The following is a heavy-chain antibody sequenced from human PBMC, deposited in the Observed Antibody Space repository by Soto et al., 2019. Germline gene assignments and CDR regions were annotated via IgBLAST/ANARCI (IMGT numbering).Heavy chain of an antibody. J-gene: IGHJ6*02. Sequence: GASVKVSCKASGYTFTSYDINWVRQATGQGLEWMGWMNPNSGNTGYAQKFQGRVTMTRNTSISTAYMELSSLRSEDTAVYYCARGGVDDDFWSGYFISHYYYYYGMDVWGQGTTVTVSS. V-gene: IGHV1-8*01. CDR3: ARGGVDDDFWSGYFISHYYYYYGMDV. CDR2: MNPNSGNT. CDR1: GYTFTSYD. D-gene: IGHD3-3*01.